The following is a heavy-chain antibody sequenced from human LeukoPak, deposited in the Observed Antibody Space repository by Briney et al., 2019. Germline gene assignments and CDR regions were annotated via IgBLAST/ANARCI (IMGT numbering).Heavy chain of an antibody. CDR1: GYTFTSYD. V-gene: IGHV1-8*01. D-gene: IGHD6-13*01. Sequence: GASVKVSCKASGYTFTSYDINWVRQATGQGLEWMGWMNPNSGNTGYAQKFQGRVTMTRNTSISTAYTELSSLRSEDTAVYYCARGWESSWYYYYYGMDVWGQGTTVTVSS. J-gene: IGHJ6*02. CDR2: MNPNSGNT. CDR3: ARGWESSWYYYYYGMDV.